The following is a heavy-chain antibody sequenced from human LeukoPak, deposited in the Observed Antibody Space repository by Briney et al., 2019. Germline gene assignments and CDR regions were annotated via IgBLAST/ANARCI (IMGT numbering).Heavy chain of an antibody. J-gene: IGHJ4*02. V-gene: IGHV1-69*05. Sequence: SVKVSCKASRGTLSSYAISWVRQAPGEGLEWMGGIIPIFGTANYAQKFQGRVTITTDESTSTAYMELSSLRSEDTAVYYCAREVSYYFDYWGQGTLVTVSS. CDR1: RGTLSSYA. CDR3: AREVSYYFDY. CDR2: IIPIFGTA.